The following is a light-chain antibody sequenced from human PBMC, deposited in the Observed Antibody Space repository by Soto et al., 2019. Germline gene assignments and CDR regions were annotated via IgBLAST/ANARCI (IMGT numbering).Light chain of an antibody. Sequence: LLTQSPGTLSLSPGERATLSCRASQSVSSSYLAWYQQKPGQAPRLLIYGASSRATGIPDRFSGSGSGTDFTLTISRLEPEDFAVYYCQQYGSSRWTFGQGTKVDI. CDR2: GAS. V-gene: IGKV3-20*01. CDR3: QQYGSSRWT. J-gene: IGKJ1*01. CDR1: QSVSSSY.